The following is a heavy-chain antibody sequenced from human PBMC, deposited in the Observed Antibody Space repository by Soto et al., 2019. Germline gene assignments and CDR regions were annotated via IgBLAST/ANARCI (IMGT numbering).Heavy chain of an antibody. CDR3: ARLSGSYAY. J-gene: IGHJ4*02. CDR1: GGSISSSSYY. V-gene: IGHV4-39*01. Sequence: PSETLSLTCTVSGGSISSSSYYWGWIRQPPGKGLEWIGSIYYSGSTYYNPSLKSRVTISVDTSKNQFSLKLSSVTAADTAVYYCARLSGSYAYWGQGTLVTVSS. D-gene: IGHD1-26*01. CDR2: IYYSGST.